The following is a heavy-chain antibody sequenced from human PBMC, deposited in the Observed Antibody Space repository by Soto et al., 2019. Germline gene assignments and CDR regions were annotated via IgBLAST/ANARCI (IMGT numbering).Heavy chain of an antibody. Sequence: SETLSLTCTVSGGSISGYYWSWIRQPPGKGLEWIGYIYYSGSTIYNPSLKSRVTISVDTSKNQFSLKLSSVTAADTAVYYCARARYDSSGYYYFDYWGQGTLVPVSS. D-gene: IGHD3-22*01. CDR2: IYYSGST. V-gene: IGHV4-59*01. J-gene: IGHJ4*02. CDR3: ARARYDSSGYYYFDY. CDR1: GGSISGYY.